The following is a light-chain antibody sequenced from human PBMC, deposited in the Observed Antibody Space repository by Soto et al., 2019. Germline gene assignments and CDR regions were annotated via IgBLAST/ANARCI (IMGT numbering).Light chain of an antibody. CDR2: DAS. V-gene: IGKV3-20*01. Sequence: EIVLTQSPDTLSLSPGERATLSCRASQSVTTYLAWYQQKPGQAPRLLIYDASNRATGIPARFSGSGSGTDFTLTISRLEPEDFAVYYCQHYGSSSWTFGQGTKVDIK. CDR1: QSVTTY. CDR3: QHYGSSSWT. J-gene: IGKJ1*01.